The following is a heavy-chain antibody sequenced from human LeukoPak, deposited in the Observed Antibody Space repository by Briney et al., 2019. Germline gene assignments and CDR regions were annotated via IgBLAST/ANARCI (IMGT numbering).Heavy chain of an antibody. CDR2: ISSDGSVT. Sequence: PGGSLRLSCAVSGFSFTNYWMHWVRQDPGKGLVWVSYISSDGSVTKYADSVKGRFTISRDNAVNTLYLQMNSLRVEDTDVYYCVRGSLRLPRSTPDYWGQGTLVTVSS. D-gene: IGHD2-21*02. CDR3: VRGSLRLPRSTPDY. V-gene: IGHV3-74*03. CDR1: GFSFTNYW. J-gene: IGHJ4*02.